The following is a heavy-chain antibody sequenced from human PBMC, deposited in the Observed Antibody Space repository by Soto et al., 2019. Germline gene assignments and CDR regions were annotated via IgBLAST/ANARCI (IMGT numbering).Heavy chain of an antibody. D-gene: IGHD3-3*01. CDR2: ISYDGSNK. Sequence: GGSLRLSCAASGFTFSSYGMHWVRQAPGKGLEWVAVISYDGSNKYYADSVKGRFTISRDNSKNTLYLQMNSLRAEDTAVYYWAKLAYLGNDFWSGYVTYYYYGMDVWGQGTLVTVSS. CDR1: GFTFSSYG. CDR3: AKLAYLGNDFWSGYVTYYYYGMDV. J-gene: IGHJ6*02. V-gene: IGHV3-30*18.